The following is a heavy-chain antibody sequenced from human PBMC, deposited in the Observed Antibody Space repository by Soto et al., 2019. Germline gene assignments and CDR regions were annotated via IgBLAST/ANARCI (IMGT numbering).Heavy chain of an antibody. D-gene: IGHD3-3*01. J-gene: IGHJ6*02. V-gene: IGHV1-18*01. CDR1: GYTFTSYG. Sequence: ASVKVSCKASGYTFTSYGISWVRQAPGQGLEWMGWISAYNGNTNYAQKLQGRVTMTTDTSTSTAYMELRSLRSDDTAVYYCARAKVRFVEWLPMGYYYGMDGWGQGTTVTVSS. CDR3: ARAKVRFVEWLPMGYYYGMDG. CDR2: ISAYNGNT.